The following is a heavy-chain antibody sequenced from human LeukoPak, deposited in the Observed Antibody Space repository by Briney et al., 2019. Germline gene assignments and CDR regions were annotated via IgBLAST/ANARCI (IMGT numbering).Heavy chain of an antibody. CDR2: ISGSDAGT. J-gene: IGHJ2*01. CDR3: AKVSPGVWYFDL. V-gene: IGHV3-23*01. CDR1: GFTFSTYA. Sequence: GGSLRLSCAASGFTFSTYAMSWVRQSPGKGLEWVSAISGSDAGTYYADSVKGRFTISRDNSKNTLYLQMNSLRVEDTAVYYCAKVSPGVWYFDLWGRGTLVTVSS. D-gene: IGHD7-27*01.